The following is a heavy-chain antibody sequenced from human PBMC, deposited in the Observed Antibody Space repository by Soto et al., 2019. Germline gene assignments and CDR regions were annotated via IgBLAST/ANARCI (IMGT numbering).Heavy chain of an antibody. J-gene: IGHJ5*01. V-gene: IGHV1-8*01. CDR1: GYSFTNND. CDR3: ARTETFGSLDRLDS. CDR2: VNPGSGDT. Sequence: ASVKGSCTASGYSFTNNDVSCWRQATGQGLEWMGWVNPGSGDTGYAQKFQGRVTMTRDISIATAYMELSSLRSDDTAIYYCARTETFGSLDRLDSWGQGTLV. D-gene: IGHD3-10*01.